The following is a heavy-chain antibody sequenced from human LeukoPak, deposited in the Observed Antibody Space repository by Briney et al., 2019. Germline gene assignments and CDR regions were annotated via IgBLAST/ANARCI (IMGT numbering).Heavy chain of an antibody. CDR1: GFTFSSYA. V-gene: IGHV3-23*01. Sequence: GGSLRLSCAASGFTFSSYAMSWVRQAPGKGLEWVSAISGSGGSTYYADSVKGRFIISRDNSKNTLYLQMNSLRAEDTAVYYCAKVKGQATGTFDYWGQGTLVTVSS. CDR2: ISGSGGST. D-gene: IGHD1-1*01. J-gene: IGHJ4*02. CDR3: AKVKGQATGTFDY.